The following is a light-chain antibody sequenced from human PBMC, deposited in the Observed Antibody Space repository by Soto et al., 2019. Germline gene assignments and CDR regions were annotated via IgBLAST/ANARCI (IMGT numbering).Light chain of an antibody. J-gene: IGKJ5*01. CDR1: QDIITW. V-gene: IGKV1-12*01. Sequence: DIQMTQSPSSVTASVGDSVTITCRASQDIITWLAWYQQKPGKAPNLLIYTASNLQSGVPSRFSGSGSGTHFTLTISSLQPEDFGTYYCQQTDSFPITFGQGTRLEIK. CDR2: TAS. CDR3: QQTDSFPIT.